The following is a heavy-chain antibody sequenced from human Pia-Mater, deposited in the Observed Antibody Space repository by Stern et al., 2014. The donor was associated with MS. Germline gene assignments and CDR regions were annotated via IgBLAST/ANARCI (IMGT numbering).Heavy chain of an antibody. CDR3: ATAPMYFYTSGSYDF. J-gene: IGHJ1*01. Sequence: QLVQSGGGVVQPGRSLRLSCVASEFTFSIYGMYWVRQAPGKGLAWVAVVAYDESKKYYADSVKGRFTISRDNSKNTLYLQMNSLRTEDTAMYYCATAPMYFYTSGSYDFWGQGTLVTVSS. D-gene: IGHD3-10*01. CDR1: EFTFSIYG. V-gene: IGHV3-30*03. CDR2: VAYDESKK.